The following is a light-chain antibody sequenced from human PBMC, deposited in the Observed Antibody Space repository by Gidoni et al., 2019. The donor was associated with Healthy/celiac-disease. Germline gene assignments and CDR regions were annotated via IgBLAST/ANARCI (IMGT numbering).Light chain of an antibody. CDR2: DDS. Sequence: SHVLPQPPSVSVALGQTARITGRGNNIGSKSVHWSQQKPGPAPVLVVYDDSDRPSGTPERFSGSNSGNTATLTISRVEDGDEADYYCQVWDSSSDHPVFGGGTKLTVL. CDR1: NIGSKS. V-gene: IGLV3-21*02. J-gene: IGLJ2*01. CDR3: QVWDSSSDHPV.